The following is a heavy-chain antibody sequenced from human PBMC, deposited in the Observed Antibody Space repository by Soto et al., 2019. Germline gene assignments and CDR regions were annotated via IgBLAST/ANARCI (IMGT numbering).Heavy chain of an antibody. D-gene: IGHD5-18*01. CDR3: ARATQYSYGYFDY. CDR2: IYYSGST. Sequence: SETLSLTCTVSGGSISSYYWSWIRQPPGKGLEWIGYIYYSGSTNYNPSLKSRVTISVDTSKNQFSLKLSSVTAADTAVYYCARATQYSYGYFDYWGQGTLVTVSS. CDR1: GGSISSYY. J-gene: IGHJ4*02. V-gene: IGHV4-59*01.